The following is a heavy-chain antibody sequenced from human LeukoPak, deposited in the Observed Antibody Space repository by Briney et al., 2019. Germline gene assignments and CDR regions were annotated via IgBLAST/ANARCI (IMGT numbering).Heavy chain of an antibody. J-gene: IGHJ4*02. D-gene: IGHD3-10*01. V-gene: IGHV4-30-4*01. CDR2: IYYSGST. CDR3: ARLWFGELSFDY. CDR1: GGSISSGDYY. Sequence: PSETLSLTCTVSGGSISSGDYYWSWIRQPPGKGLEWIGCIYYSGSTYYNPSLKSRVTISVDTSKNQFSLKLSSVTAADTAVYYCARLWFGELSFDYWGQGTLVTVSS.